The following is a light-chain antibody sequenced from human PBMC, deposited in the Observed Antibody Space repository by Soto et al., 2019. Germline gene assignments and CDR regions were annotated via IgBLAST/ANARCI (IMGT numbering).Light chain of an antibody. V-gene: IGLV2-14*01. CDR2: DVT. Sequence: QSVLTQPASVSGSPGQSITISCTGTSSDVGGYNSVSWYQQHPGKAPKLILYDVTDRPSGVSYRFSGSKSGNTASLTISGLQAADEADYVCSSITRSMTNVFGSGTKVTV. J-gene: IGLJ1*01. CDR1: SSDVGGYNS. CDR3: SSITRSMTNV.